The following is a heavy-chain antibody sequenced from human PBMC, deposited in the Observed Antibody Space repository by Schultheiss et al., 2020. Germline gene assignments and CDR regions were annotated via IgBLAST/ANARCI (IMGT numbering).Heavy chain of an antibody. CDR3: ARRGVVVAATPLDS. J-gene: IGHJ4*02. V-gene: IGHV4-61*02. CDR2: IYTSGST. D-gene: IGHD2-15*01. Sequence: SETLSLTCTVSGGSISSGSYYWSWIRQPAGKGLEWIGRIYTSGSTNYNPSLKSRVTISVDTSKNQFSLKLSSVTAADTAVYYCARRGVVVAATPLDSWGQGTLVTVSS. CDR1: GGSISSGSYY.